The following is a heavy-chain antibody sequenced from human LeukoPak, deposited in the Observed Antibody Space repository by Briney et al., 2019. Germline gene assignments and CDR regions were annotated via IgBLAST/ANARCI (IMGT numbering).Heavy chain of an antibody. V-gene: IGHV4-34*01. CDR3: ARRTVTQQFDY. D-gene: IGHD4-17*01. CDR2: INHSGST. Sequence: SETLSLTCAVYGGSFSGYYWSWIRQPPGKGLEWIGEINHSGSTNYNPSLKSRVTISVDTSKNQFSLKLSSVTAADTAVYYCARRTVTQQFDYWGQGTPVTVSS. CDR1: GGSFSGYY. J-gene: IGHJ4*02.